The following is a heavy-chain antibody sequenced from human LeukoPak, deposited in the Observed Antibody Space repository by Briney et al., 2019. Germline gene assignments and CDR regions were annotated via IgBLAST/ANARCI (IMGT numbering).Heavy chain of an antibody. Sequence: GGSLRLSCSASGFTFSSYAMSWVRQAPGKGLEWVSAISGSGGSTYYADSVKGRFTISRDNSKNTLYLQMNSLRAEDTAVYYCAKQNLFSVIVGPSFDYWGQGTLVTVSS. J-gene: IGHJ4*02. D-gene: IGHD3-22*01. CDR1: GFTFSSYA. CDR2: ISGSGGST. V-gene: IGHV3-23*01. CDR3: AKQNLFSVIVGPSFDY.